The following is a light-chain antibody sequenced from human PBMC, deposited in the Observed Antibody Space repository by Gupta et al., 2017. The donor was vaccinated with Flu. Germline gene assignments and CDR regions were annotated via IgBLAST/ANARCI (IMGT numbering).Light chain of an antibody. CDR2: LESSGTY. V-gene: IGLV4-60*03. Sequence: QPVLTQLSSASASLGSSVRLTCTLRSGHKTNIIAWHQQQPGKAPRFLMKLESSGTYRRGSGVPDRFSGSSSGADRYLTISNLQSEDEADYYCETWGSATYVFGTGTKVTVL. J-gene: IGLJ1*01. CDR3: ETWGSATYV. CDR1: SGHKTNI.